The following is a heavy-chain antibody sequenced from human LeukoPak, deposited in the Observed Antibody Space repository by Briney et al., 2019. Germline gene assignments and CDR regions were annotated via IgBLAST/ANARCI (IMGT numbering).Heavy chain of an antibody. CDR3: ARRPPAGGTDWFDP. V-gene: IGHV4-39*01. CDR1: GGSISSSSYW. J-gene: IGHJ2*01. CDR2: IFYSGST. Sequence: SETLSLTCTVSGGSISSSSYWWGWIRQPPGKGLEWIGSIFYSGSTYYNPSLKSRVTISVDTSKNQFSLKLSSVTAADTAVYYCARRPPAGGTDWFDPWGRGTLVTVSS. D-gene: IGHD2-8*02.